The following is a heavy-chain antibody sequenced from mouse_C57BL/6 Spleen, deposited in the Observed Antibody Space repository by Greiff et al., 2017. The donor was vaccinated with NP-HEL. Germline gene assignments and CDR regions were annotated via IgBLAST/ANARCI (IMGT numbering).Heavy chain of an antibody. D-gene: IGHD1-1*01. CDR2: INPSSGYT. CDR3: ARSSFYYLGDY. V-gene: IGHV1-7*01. CDR1: GYTITSYW. Sequence: QVQLQQSGAELVKPGDSVKLSCKASGYTITSYWMHWVNQRPGQGLEWIGYINPSSGYTKYNPKFKNKATLTADKSSSTAYMQLSSLTYEDSAVYYCARSSFYYLGDYWGQGTTLTVSS. J-gene: IGHJ2*01.